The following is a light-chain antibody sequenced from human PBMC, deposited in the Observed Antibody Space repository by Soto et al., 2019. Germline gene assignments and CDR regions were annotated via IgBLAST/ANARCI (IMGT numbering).Light chain of an antibody. CDR3: TSYTSSNTYVV. CDR2: GVT. CDR1: SSDVGGYNY. V-gene: IGLV2-14*01. Sequence: QPASVSGSPGQSITISCTGTSSDVGGYNYVSWYQQHPGKAPKLLIYGVTNRPSGVSNRFSGSKSGNTASLTISGLQTEDEADYYCTSYTSSNTYVVLGGGTKVTVL. J-gene: IGLJ2*01.